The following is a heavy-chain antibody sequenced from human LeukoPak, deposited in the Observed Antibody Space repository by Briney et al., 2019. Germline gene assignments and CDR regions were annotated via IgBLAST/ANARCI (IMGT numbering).Heavy chain of an antibody. CDR3: ARDLCSGYDY. Sequence: GGSLRLSCAASGFTVSSNYMSWVRQAPGKGLEWVSLIYSGGTTYYADSVKGRFTISRDNSKNTLYLQMNSLRAEDTAVYYCARDLCSGYDYWGQGTLVTVSS. CDR2: IYSGGTT. D-gene: IGHD6-19*01. CDR1: GFTVSSNY. V-gene: IGHV3-53*01. J-gene: IGHJ4*02.